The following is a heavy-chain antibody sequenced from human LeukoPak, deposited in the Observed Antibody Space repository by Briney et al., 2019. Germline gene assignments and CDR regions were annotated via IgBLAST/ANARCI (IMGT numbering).Heavy chain of an antibody. CDR2: IIPIFGTA. CDR1: GYTFTNYG. D-gene: IGHD3-22*01. J-gene: IGHJ6*03. Sequence: SVKVSCKASGYTFTNYGISWVRQAPGQGLEWMGRIIPIFGTANYAQKFQGRVTITTDESTSTAYMELSSLRSEDTAVYYCASLTYYYDSSGYYSPRYYYMDVWGKGTTVTVSS. CDR3: ASLTYYYDSSGYYSPRYYYMDV. V-gene: IGHV1-69*05.